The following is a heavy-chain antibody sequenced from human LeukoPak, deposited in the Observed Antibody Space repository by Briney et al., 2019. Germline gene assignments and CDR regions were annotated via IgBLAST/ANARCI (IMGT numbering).Heavy chain of an antibody. D-gene: IGHD3-9*01. CDR3: AREREDYDILTGYYPTYYYYGMDV. Sequence: GASVTVSCKSSGYTFTSHDINWVRQAAGQGLDWMGWMNPNSGNTGYAQKFQGRVTMTRNTSISTVYMELSSLRSEDTAVYYCAREREDYDILTGYYPTYYYYGMDVWGQGTTVTVSS. CDR2: MNPNSGNT. V-gene: IGHV1-8*01. J-gene: IGHJ6*02. CDR1: GYTFTSHD.